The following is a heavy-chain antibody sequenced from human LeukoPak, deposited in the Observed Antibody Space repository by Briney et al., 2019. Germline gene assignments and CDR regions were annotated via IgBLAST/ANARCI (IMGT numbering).Heavy chain of an antibody. CDR3: ARDSSGSPPDY. CDR1: GFTFSSYG. Sequence: GRSLRLSCAASGFTFSSYGMHWVRQAPGKGLEWVAVIWYDGSNKYYADSVKGRFTISRDNSKNTLYLQTNSLRAEDTAVYYCARDSSGSPPDYWGQGTLVTVSS. J-gene: IGHJ4*02. D-gene: IGHD3-22*01. V-gene: IGHV3-33*01. CDR2: IWYDGSNK.